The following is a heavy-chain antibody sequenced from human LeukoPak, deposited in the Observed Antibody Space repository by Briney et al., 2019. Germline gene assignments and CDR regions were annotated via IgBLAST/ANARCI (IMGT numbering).Heavy chain of an antibody. CDR1: GFSFSNYS. CDR3: AKDFMVRGVIPHNFDY. D-gene: IGHD3-10*01. J-gene: IGHJ4*02. CDR2: ISGSGGST. Sequence: GGSLRLSCAASGFSFSNYSMNWVRQAPGKGLEWVSAISGSGGSTYYADSVKGRFTISRDNSKNTLYLQMNSLRAEDTAVYYCAKDFMVRGVIPHNFDYWGQGTLVTVSS. V-gene: IGHV3-23*01.